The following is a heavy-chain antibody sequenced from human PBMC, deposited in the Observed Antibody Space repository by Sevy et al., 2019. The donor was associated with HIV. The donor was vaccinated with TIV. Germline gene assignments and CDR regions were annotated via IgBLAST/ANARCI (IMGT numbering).Heavy chain of an antibody. Sequence: GGSLRLSCAASGFTFSSYDMHWVRQAPGKGLEWVAVISYDGSNKYYADSVKGRFTISRDNSKNTLYLQMNSLRAEDTAVYYCARGPIQLWLPPYYYYYGMDVWGQGTTVTVSS. CDR1: GFTFSSYD. V-gene: IGHV3-30-3*01. CDR2: ISYDGSNK. CDR3: ARGPIQLWLPPYYYYYGMDV. J-gene: IGHJ6*02. D-gene: IGHD5-18*01.